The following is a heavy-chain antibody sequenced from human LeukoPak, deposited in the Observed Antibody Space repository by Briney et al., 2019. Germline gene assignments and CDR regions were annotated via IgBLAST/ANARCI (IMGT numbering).Heavy chain of an antibody. CDR3: AKDRVHYSGYDYFDP. CDR1: GFTFSSYG. CDR2: IRYDGSDK. D-gene: IGHD5-12*01. V-gene: IGHV3-30*02. J-gene: IGHJ5*02. Sequence: GGSPRLSCAASGFTFSSYGMHWVRQAPGKGLEWVAFIRYDGSDKNYADSVKGRFTISRDNSKNTLYLQMNSLRAEDTAVYYCAKDRVHYSGYDYFDPWGQGTLVTVSS.